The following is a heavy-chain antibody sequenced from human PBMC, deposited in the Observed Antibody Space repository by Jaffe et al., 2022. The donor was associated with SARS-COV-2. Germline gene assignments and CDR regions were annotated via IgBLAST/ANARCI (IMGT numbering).Heavy chain of an antibody. CDR2: ISSDGRQK. J-gene: IGHJ5*02. CDR3: AREGRPGSFDP. CDR1: GFTFDSHA. D-gene: IGHD1-26*01. Sequence: QVQLVESGGGVVQPGGSLRLSCAASGFTFDSHAMYWVRQAPGKGLEWLAVISSDGRQKYYADSVKGRFTVSRDNSKNTLDLQMNSLRPEDTAVCFCAREGRPGSFDPWGQGTLVTVSS. V-gene: IGHV3-30*14.